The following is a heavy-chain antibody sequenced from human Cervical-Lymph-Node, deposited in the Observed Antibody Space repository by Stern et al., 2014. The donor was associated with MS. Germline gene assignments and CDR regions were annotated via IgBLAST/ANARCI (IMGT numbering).Heavy chain of an antibody. CDR3: AHIPGGQFDP. J-gene: IGHJ5*02. Sequence: QLTLKEYGPTLVKPTQTLTLTCTFSGFSLSTTGVGVGWIRQPPGKSLEWLALFYWHVDKRYSPSLKSRLPITKDTSKNQVVLTMTNMDPVDTATYYCAHIPGGQFDPCGLGTLVTVSS. D-gene: IGHD3-10*01. CDR2: FYWHVDK. CDR1: GFSLSTTGVG. V-gene: IGHV2-5*01.